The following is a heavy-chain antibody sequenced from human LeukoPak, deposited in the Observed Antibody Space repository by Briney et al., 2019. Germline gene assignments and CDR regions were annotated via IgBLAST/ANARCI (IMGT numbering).Heavy chain of an antibody. CDR3: ARQIIAAGKNYYGMDV. D-gene: IGHD6-13*01. V-gene: IGHV4-4*07. J-gene: IGHJ6*02. CDR1: GGSISSYY. CDR2: IYTSGST. Sequence: SETLSLTCTVSGGSISSYYWTWIRQPAGKGLEWIGRIYTSGSTNYNPSLKSRVTMSVDTSNNQFSLNLSSVTAADTAVHYCARQIIAAGKNYYGMDVWGQGTTVTVSS.